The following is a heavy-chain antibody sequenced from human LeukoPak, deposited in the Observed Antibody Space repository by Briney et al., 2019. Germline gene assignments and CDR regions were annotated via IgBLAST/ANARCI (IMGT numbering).Heavy chain of an antibody. CDR3: ARWRGSNYQYYFFDY. V-gene: IGHV5-51*01. J-gene: IGHJ4*02. Sequence: GESLKISCKGSGYSFTSYWIGWVRQMPGKGLEWMGIIYPSDSNTRYSPSFQGQVTISADKSISTAYLQWSSLEASDTAMYYCARWRGSNYQYYFFDYWGQGTLVTVSS. CDR2: IYPSDSNT. CDR1: GYSFTSYW. D-gene: IGHD3-10*01.